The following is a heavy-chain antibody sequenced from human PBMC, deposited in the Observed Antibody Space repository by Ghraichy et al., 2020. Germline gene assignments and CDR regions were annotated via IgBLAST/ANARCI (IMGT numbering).Heavy chain of an antibody. CDR3: AGGPPGGSGFYYFNY. J-gene: IGHJ4*02. D-gene: IGHD6-19*01. Sequence: GGSLRLSCAASGFTVSTNSMSWVRQAPGKGLEWVSVIYSAGYAYYADSVKGRFTISRDNSKNTLYLHMNSLRAEDTAVYYCAGGPPGGSGFYYFNYWGQGTLVTVSS. V-gene: IGHV3-53*01. CDR1: GFTVSTNS. CDR2: IYSAGYA.